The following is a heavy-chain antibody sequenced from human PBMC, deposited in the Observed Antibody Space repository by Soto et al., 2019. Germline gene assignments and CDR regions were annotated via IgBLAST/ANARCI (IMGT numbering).Heavy chain of an antibody. CDR2: IYHSGST. V-gene: IGHV4-30-2*01. CDR1: GGSISSGGYS. J-gene: IGHJ4*02. D-gene: IGHD7-27*01. CDR3: ARDLGGEIGY. Sequence: SETLSLTCAVSGGSISSGGYSWSWIRQPPGKGLEWIGYIYHSGSTYYNPSLKSRVTISVDRSKNQFSLKLSSVTAADTAVYYCARDLGGEIGYWGQGTLVTVSS.